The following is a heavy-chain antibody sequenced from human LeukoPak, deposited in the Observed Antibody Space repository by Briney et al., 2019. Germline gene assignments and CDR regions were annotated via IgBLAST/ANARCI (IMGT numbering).Heavy chain of an antibody. D-gene: IGHD3-22*01. Sequence: SETLSLTCTVSGGSISSYYWSWIRQPPGKGLEWIGYIYYSGSTNYNPSLKSRVTISVDTSKNQFSLKLSSVTAADTAVYYCARPSTYYYDSSGYYYQDAFDIWGQGTMVTVSS. CDR2: IYYSGST. CDR3: ARPSTYYYDSSGYYYQDAFDI. CDR1: GGSISSYY. V-gene: IGHV4-59*08. J-gene: IGHJ3*02.